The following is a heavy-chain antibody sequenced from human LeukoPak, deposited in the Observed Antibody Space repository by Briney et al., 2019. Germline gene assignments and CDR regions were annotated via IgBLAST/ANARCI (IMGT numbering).Heavy chain of an antibody. V-gene: IGHV3-33*06. D-gene: IGHD5/OR15-5a*01. J-gene: IGHJ4*02. CDR2: IWYDGSNK. Sequence: GRSLRLSCAASGFTFSSYGMHWVRQAPGKGVEWVAVIWYDGSNKYYADSVKGRFTISRDNFKNTLYLQMNSLRAEDTAVYYCAKDRLGIREDYWGQGTLATVSS. CDR1: GFTFSSYG. CDR3: AKDRLGIREDY.